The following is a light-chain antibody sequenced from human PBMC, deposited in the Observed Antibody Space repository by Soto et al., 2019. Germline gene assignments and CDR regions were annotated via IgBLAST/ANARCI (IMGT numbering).Light chain of an antibody. CDR2: GVS. CDR1: RSDIGSYNY. Sequence: QSALTQPASVSGSPGQSITISCSGTRSDIGSYNYVAWYQQFPGKTPKLLIYGVSNRPSGVSSRFSGSKSGNTASLTISGLQAEDEADYYCISYTGSSTSDVFGSGTKVTVL. CDR3: ISYTGSSTSDV. J-gene: IGLJ1*01. V-gene: IGLV2-14*01.